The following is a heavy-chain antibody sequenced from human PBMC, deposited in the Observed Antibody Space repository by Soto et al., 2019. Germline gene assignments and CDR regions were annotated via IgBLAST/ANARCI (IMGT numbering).Heavy chain of an antibody. CDR2: IYSGGST. V-gene: IGHV3-66*01. CDR3: ARTCSGGTCSFDY. D-gene: IGHD2-15*01. Sequence: EVQLVESGGGLVQPGFTVSSNYMSWVRQAPGKGLEWVSVIYSGGSTYYADSVKGRFTISRDNSENTLYLQMNSLRSEDTAVHYCARTCSGGTCSFDYWGQGTLVTVSS. J-gene: IGHJ4*02. CDR1: FTVSSNY.